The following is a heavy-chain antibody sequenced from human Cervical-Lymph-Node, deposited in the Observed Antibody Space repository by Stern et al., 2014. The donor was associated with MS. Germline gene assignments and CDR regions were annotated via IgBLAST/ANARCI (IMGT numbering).Heavy chain of an antibody. V-gene: IGHV1-69*01. Sequence: VQLEESGAEVKKPGSSVKVSCKASGGTFSSYAISWVRQAPGQGLERMGGLILNFGAANYAQKFQGRVTITADESTSTAYMELSSLRSEDTAVYYCARGELKEGLVRGMDVWGQGTTVTVSS. CDR1: GGTFSSYA. CDR2: LILNFGAA. J-gene: IGHJ6*02. CDR3: ARGELKEGLVRGMDV. D-gene: IGHD1-26*01.